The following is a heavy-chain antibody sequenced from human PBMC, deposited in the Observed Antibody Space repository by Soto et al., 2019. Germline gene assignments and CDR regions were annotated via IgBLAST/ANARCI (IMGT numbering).Heavy chain of an antibody. J-gene: IGHJ4*02. V-gene: IGHV1-3*01. CDR1: GYTFTSYA. Sequence: ASVKVSCKASGYTFTSYAMHWVRQAPGQRLEWMGWINAGNGNTKYSQKFQGRVTITRDTSASTAYMELSSLRSEDTAVYYCARNYYDSSGYYPGPLLWSQGTLVTISS. CDR3: ARNYYDSSGYYPGPLL. D-gene: IGHD3-22*01. CDR2: INAGNGNT.